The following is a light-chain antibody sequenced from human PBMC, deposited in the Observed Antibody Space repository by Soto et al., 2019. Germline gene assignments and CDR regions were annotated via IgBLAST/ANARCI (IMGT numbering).Light chain of an antibody. Sequence: DIQMTQSPSTLSASVGDRVTITCRASQSINSWLAWYQQKPGRAPKLLIYNASSLESGVPSWFSGSGSGTEFPLTNSSLQPDDFATYYCQQYTSYSTFGQGTKVEIK. CDR2: NAS. CDR3: QQYTSYST. J-gene: IGKJ1*01. CDR1: QSINSW. V-gene: IGKV1-5*03.